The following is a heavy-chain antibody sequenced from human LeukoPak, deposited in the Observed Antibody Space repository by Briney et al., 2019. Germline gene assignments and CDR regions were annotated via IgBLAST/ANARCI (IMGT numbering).Heavy chain of an antibody. Sequence: GGSLRLSCAASGFTFSSYPMSWVRQAPGKGLEWVSYITTTNSHIYYGDSVKGRFTISRDNAKNSLYLQMNSLRAEDTAVYYCARERVTTTAFDIWGRGTMVTISS. CDR2: ITTTNSHI. CDR1: GFTFSSYP. J-gene: IGHJ3*02. V-gene: IGHV3-21*01. D-gene: IGHD5-12*01. CDR3: ARERVTTTAFDI.